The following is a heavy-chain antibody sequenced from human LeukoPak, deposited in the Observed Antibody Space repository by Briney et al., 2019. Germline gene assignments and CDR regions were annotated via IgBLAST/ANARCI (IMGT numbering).Heavy chain of an antibody. V-gene: IGHV3-66*01. CDR1: GFTFSCYY. D-gene: IGHD3-10*01. J-gene: IGHJ5*02. Sequence: GGLLRISCATSGFTFSCYYMSWVRQAPGKGPGWGSVIYSGGSTYYADSVKGRFTISRDNSKNTLYLQMNSLRAEDTAVYYCARVVTNYYGSGSYLFDPWGQGTLVTVSS. CDR3: ARVVTNYYGSGSYLFDP. CDR2: IYSGGST.